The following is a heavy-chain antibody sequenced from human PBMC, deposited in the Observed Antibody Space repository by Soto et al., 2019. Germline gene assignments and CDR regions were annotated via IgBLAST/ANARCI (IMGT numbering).Heavy chain of an antibody. CDR1: GGSISGYS. CDR3: ARRTKLGTAWYPDC. V-gene: IGHV4-59*08. CDR2: IHYTGGT. D-gene: IGHD6-19*01. J-gene: IGHJ4*02. Sequence: QVHLQESGPGLVKPSETLSLTCAVSGGSISGYSWSWIRQPPGKGLEWIGNIHYTGGTNYNPSLKGRLTXXVXTXXIQISLQLTSVTAADTAIYYCARRTKLGTAWYPDCWGQGTLVTVSS.